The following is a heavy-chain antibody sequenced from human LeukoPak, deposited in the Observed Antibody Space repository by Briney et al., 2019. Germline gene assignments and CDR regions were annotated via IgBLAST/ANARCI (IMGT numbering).Heavy chain of an antibody. D-gene: IGHD2-8*01. V-gene: IGHV4-30-2*01. CDR1: GVSTSSGGYS. CDR2: IYHSGST. J-gene: IGHJ4*02. Sequence: SETLSLTCAVSGVSTSSGGYSWSWIRQPPGMGLEWIGYIYHSGSTYYNPSLKSRVTISVDRSKNQFSLKLSSVTAADTAVYYCARAVGYCTNGVCSYFDYWGQGTLVTVSS. CDR3: ARAVGYCTNGVCSYFDY.